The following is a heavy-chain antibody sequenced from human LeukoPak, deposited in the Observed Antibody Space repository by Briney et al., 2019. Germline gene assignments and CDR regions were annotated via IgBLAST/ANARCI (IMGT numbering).Heavy chain of an antibody. CDR2: ISGSGGST. D-gene: IGHD2-8*02. V-gene: IGHV3-23*01. CDR1: GFTFSSYA. J-gene: IGHJ4*02. CDR3: AKKSGVWLSYFDY. Sequence: GASLRLSCAASGFTFSSYAMSWVRQAPGKGLEWVSAISGSGGSTYYADSVKGRFTIPRDNSKNTLYLQMNSLRAEDTAVYYCAKKSGVWLSYFDYWGQGTLVTVSS.